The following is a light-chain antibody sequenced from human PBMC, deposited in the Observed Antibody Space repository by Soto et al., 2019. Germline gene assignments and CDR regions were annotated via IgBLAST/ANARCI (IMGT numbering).Light chain of an antibody. CDR1: QSISSW. CDR3: QQYNSYSPWT. CDR2: DAS. V-gene: IGKV1-5*01. Sequence: IQMTQSASPLSASFGDRVTLPCLASQSISSWLAWYQQKPGKVPKLLFFDASTLQTGVPSRFGGGGSGTEFTLTISGLQPDDFATYYCQQYNSYSPWTFGPGTKVDIK. J-gene: IGKJ1*01.